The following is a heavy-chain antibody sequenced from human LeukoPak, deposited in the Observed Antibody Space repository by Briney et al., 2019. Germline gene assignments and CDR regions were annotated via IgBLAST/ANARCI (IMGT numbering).Heavy chain of an antibody. CDR3: ATGGALGELAILT. V-gene: IGHV4-4*07. D-gene: IGHD3-16*01. CDR2: THASGKS. Sequence: SESLSLTCNVSGGFMSGFFWNWLRQPAGKGLEWIGRTHASGKSNYNPSFKTRVTMSVDTSKSQISLRLNSMTAADTVVYYCATGGALGELAILTWGQGTLVSVSS. J-gene: IGHJ1*01. CDR1: GGFMSGFF.